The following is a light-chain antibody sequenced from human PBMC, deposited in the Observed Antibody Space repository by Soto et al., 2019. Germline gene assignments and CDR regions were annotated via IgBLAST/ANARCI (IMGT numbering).Light chain of an antibody. CDR3: SSYTTSSTPHVV. J-gene: IGLJ2*01. Sequence: QSALTQPASVSGSPGQSITISCTGSTSDVGAYNYVSWYKHHPGQAPQLMIYEVSNRPSGVSNRFSGSKSGNTASLTISGLQAEDEAEYYCSSYTTSSTPHVVFGGGTKLTVL. V-gene: IGLV2-14*01. CDR2: EVS. CDR1: TSDVGAYNY.